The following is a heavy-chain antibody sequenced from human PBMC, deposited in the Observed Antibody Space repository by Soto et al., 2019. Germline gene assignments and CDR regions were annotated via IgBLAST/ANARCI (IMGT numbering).Heavy chain of an antibody. J-gene: IGHJ4*01. Sequence: PGVSLRLSCAASGFTFSNACMNWVRQAPGKGLEWIGRIKKRADGGTADHATPVTGRFTISRHHSNFSLYLQTTRLKIEHTVVYNRSPVNSRTPDIQEYCYRDQETLETVSS. CDR2: IKKRADGGTA. CDR1: GFTFSNAC. V-gene: IGHV3-15*01. D-gene: IGHD3-16*02. CDR3: SPVNSRTPDIQEYCY.